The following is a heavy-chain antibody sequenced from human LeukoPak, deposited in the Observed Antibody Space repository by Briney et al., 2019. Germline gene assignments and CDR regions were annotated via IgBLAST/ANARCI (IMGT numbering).Heavy chain of an antibody. Sequence: GGSLRLSCAASGFTFSSYLMHWVRQAPGNGLVWVSRINSDGSSTRYADSVKGRFTISRDNAKNTLYLQMKSLRAEDTAVYYCTRDGVGTGDYWGQGTLATVSS. CDR3: TRDGVGTGDY. J-gene: IGHJ4*02. CDR1: GFTFSSYL. D-gene: IGHD1-26*01. CDR2: INSDGSST. V-gene: IGHV3-74*01.